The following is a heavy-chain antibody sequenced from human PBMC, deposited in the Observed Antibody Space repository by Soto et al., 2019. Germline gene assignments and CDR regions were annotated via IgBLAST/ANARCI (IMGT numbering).Heavy chain of an antibody. J-gene: IGHJ6*02. Sequence: SETLSLTCTVSGGSISSGDYYWSWIRQPPGKGLEWIGEINHSGSTNYNPSLKSRVTISVDTSKNQFSLKLSSVTAADTAVYYCARASLMVYASHQRPYYYYGMDVWGQGTTVTVSS. CDR1: GGSISSGDYY. CDR2: INHSGST. CDR3: ARASLMVYASHQRPYYYYGMDV. V-gene: IGHV4-30-4*08. D-gene: IGHD2-8*01.